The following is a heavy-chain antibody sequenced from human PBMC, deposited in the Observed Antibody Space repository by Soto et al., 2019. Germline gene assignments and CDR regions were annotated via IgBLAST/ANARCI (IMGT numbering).Heavy chain of an antibody. J-gene: IGHJ6*02. CDR1: GGTFSSYA. D-gene: IGHD3-10*01. CDR2: IITIFGTA. Sequence: QVQLVQSGAEVKKPGSSVKVSCKASGGTFSSYAISWVRQAPGQGLEWMGGIITIFGTANYAQKFQGRVTITADESTSTAYMELSSLRSEDTAVYYCARIMVYYYGSGSFYGMDVWGQGTTVTVSS. V-gene: IGHV1-69*01. CDR3: ARIMVYYYGSGSFYGMDV.